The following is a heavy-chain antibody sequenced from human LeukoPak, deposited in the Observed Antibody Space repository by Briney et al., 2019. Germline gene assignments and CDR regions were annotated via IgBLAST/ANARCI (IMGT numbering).Heavy chain of an antibody. D-gene: IGHD3-9*01. CDR1: GYTFTSYY. Sequence: ASVKVSCKAPGYTFTSYYMHWVRQAPGQGLEWMGIINPSGGSTSYAQKFQGRVTMTRDTSTSTVYMELRSLRSEDTAVYYCARDVYYDILPGYYNDPFDIWGQGTMVTVS. CDR3: ARDVYYDILPGYYNDPFDI. J-gene: IGHJ3*02. CDR2: INPSGGST. V-gene: IGHV1-46*01.